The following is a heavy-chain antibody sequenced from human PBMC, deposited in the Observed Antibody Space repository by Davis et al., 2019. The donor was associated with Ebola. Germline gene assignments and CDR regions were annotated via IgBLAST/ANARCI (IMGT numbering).Heavy chain of an antibody. CDR1: GFTFSNYA. CDR2: ISGSGGST. D-gene: IGHD2-2*01. J-gene: IGHJ6*02. V-gene: IGHV3-23*01. CDR3: AKGGDIVVVPAAISLGDYYYYGMDV. Sequence: GGSLRLSCAASGFTFSNYAMSWVRQAPGKGLEWVSAISGSGGSTYYADSVKGRFTISRDNSKNTLYLQMNSLRAEDTAVYYCAKGGDIVVVPAAISLGDYYYYGMDVWGQGTTVTVSS.